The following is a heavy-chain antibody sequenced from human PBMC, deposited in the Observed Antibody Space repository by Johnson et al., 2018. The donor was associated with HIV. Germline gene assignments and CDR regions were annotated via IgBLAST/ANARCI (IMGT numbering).Heavy chain of an antibody. D-gene: IGHD3-9*01. V-gene: IGHV3-49*04. CDR2: IRSKAYGGTT. CDR3: TRDLTETDAFDI. CDR1: GFIFGDYA. J-gene: IGHJ3*02. Sequence: VHLVESGGGLVQPGRSLRLSCTASGFIFGDYAMNWVRQAPGKGLEWVGVIRSKAYGGTTEYAASVKGRFTITRNDSKRIAYLQMNSLKTEDTAVYYCTRDLTETDAFDIWGQGTMVTVSS.